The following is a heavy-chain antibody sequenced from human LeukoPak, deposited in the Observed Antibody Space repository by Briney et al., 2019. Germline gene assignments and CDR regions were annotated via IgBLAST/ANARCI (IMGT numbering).Heavy chain of an antibody. CDR3: ARGSITMVRGVLDY. CDR2: INPNSGGT. Sequence: ASVKVSCKASGYTFTGYYMHWVRQAPGQGLEWMGWINPNSGGTNYAQQFQGRVTMTRDTSISTAYMELSRLRSDDTAVYYCARGSITMVRGVLDYWGQGTLVTVSS. CDR1: GYTFTGYY. D-gene: IGHD3-10*01. V-gene: IGHV1-2*02. J-gene: IGHJ4*02.